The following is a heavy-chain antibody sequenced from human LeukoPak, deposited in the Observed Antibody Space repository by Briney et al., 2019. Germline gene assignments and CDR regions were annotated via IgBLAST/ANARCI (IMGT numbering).Heavy chain of an antibody. J-gene: IGHJ4*02. Sequence: GGSLRLSCAASGFTFSSYGMHWVRQAPGKGLEWVAFIRYDGSNKYYADSVKGRFTISRDNSKNTLYLQMNSLRAEDTAVYYCAEEYSSGWQPYFDYWGQGTLVTVSS. CDR2: IRYDGSNK. CDR1: GFTFSSYG. V-gene: IGHV3-30*02. CDR3: AEEYSSGWQPYFDY. D-gene: IGHD6-19*01.